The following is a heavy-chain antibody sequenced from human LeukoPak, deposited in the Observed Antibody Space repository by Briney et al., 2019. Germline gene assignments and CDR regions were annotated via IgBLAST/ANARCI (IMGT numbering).Heavy chain of an antibody. CDR3: AKVPQWSSFRFFDY. V-gene: IGHV3-23*01. CDR1: GFTFSSRDW. Sequence: GGSLRLSCVASGFTFSSRDWMTWVRQAPGKGLEWVSAISGSGGSTYYADSVKGRFTISRDNSKNTLYLQMNSLRAEDTAVYYCAKVPQWSSFRFFDYWGQGTLVTVSS. CDR2: ISGSGGST. D-gene: IGHD6-13*01. J-gene: IGHJ4*02.